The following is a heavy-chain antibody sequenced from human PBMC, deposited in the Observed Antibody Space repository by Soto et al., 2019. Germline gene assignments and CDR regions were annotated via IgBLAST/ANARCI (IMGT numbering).Heavy chain of an antibody. CDR1: GFTFSSYA. J-gene: IGHJ4*02. V-gene: IGHV3-23*01. CDR2: ISGSGGST. D-gene: IGHD2-2*01. CDR3: VKDEGSVVPGTLAY. Sequence: EVQLLESGGGLVQPGGSLRLSCAASGFTFSSYAMSWVRQAPGKGLEWVSAISGSGGSTYYADSVKGRFTISRDNSKNTLFLQMNSLRAEDMAVYYCVKDEGSVVPGTLAYWGQGTLVSVSS.